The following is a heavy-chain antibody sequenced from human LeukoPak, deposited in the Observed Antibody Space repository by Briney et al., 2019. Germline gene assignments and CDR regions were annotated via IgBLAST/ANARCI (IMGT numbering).Heavy chain of an antibody. CDR1: EFTFNKYW. D-gene: IGHD6-13*01. CDR3: ARDRGIAAAGSLFDY. V-gene: IGHV3-7*01. Sequence: GGSLRLSCIGSEFTFNKYWMNWVRQAPGQGLEWVANINQDGSDKNYVDSVKGRFTISRDNAKNSLYLQMNSLRAEDTAVYYCARDRGIAAAGSLFDYWGQGTLVTVSS. CDR2: INQDGSDK. J-gene: IGHJ4*02.